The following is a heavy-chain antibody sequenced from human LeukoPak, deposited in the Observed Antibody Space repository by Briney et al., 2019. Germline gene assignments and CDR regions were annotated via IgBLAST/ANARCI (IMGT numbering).Heavy chain of an antibody. D-gene: IGHD2-15*01. CDR2: IRYDGSNK. CDR3: AKDGYCSGGSCYIGEIQADY. V-gene: IGHV3-30*02. J-gene: IGHJ4*02. CDR1: GFTFSRYG. Sequence: GGSLRLSRAASGFTFSRYGMLGVPQAPAKGLVWVAFIRYDGSNKYYADSVEGRYTISRANPKNTLHRQMNRVSAEHTAGYCWAKDGYCSGGSCYIGEIQADYWGQGTLVTVSS.